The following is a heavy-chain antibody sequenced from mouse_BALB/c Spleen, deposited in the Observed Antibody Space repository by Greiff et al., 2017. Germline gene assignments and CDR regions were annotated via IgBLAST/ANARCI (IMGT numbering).Heavy chain of an antibody. V-gene: IGHV8-8-1*01. CDR2: IGSDDSK. CDR3: ANRAWEVRRGSYWYFDV. Sequence: QVTLKVSGPGILQPSQTLSLTCSFSGFSLSTYGTAVNWIRQPSGKGLEWLAQIGSDDSKLYNPFLKSRITISKDTSNSQVFLKITSVDTEDSATYYCANRAWEVRRGSYWYFDVWGAGTTVTVSS. J-gene: IGHJ1*01. D-gene: IGHD2-14*01. CDR1: GFSLSTYGTA.